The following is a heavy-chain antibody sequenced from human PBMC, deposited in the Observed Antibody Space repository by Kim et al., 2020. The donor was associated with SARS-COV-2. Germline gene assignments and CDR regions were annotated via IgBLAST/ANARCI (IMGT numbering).Heavy chain of an antibody. D-gene: IGHD1-1*01. V-gene: IGHV3-33*05. CDR1: GFTFRRYG. CDR2: ISYDGNNK. CDR3: VRDKDTTGWF. Sequence: GGSLRLSCSASGFTFRRYGMNWVRQAPGKGLEWVTFISYDGNNKYYGDSVKGRFTISRDNSRNTLYLQMNNLRVEDTAMYHCVRDKDTTGWF. J-gene: IGHJ5*01.